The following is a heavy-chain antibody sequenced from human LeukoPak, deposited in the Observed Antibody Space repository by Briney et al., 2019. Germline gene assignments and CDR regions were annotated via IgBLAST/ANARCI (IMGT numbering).Heavy chain of an antibody. Sequence: SETLSLTCTVSGGSISSYYWRWIRQPAGKGLVWIGRIYTSGSTNYNPSLKSRVTMSVDTSKNQFSLKLSSVTAADTAVYYCARSHPVVVTPDYWYFDLWGRGTLVTVSS. V-gene: IGHV4-4*07. CDR1: GGSISSYY. CDR3: ARSHPVVVTPDYWYFDL. D-gene: IGHD2-2*01. CDR2: IYTSGST. J-gene: IGHJ2*01.